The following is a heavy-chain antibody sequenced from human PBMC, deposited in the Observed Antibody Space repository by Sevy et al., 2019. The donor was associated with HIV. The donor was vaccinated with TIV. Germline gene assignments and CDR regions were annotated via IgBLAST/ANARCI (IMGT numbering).Heavy chain of an antibody. CDR3: AKARRVVVEGGAFDI. CDR1: GFTFDDYA. CDR2: ISWNSGSI. D-gene: IGHD3-22*01. Sequence: SLKISCAASGFTFDDYAMHWVRQAPGKGLEWVSGISWNSGSIGYADSVKGRFTISRDNAKNSLYLQMNSLRAEDTALYYCAKARRVVVEGGAFDIWGQGTMVTVSS. J-gene: IGHJ3*02. V-gene: IGHV3-9*01.